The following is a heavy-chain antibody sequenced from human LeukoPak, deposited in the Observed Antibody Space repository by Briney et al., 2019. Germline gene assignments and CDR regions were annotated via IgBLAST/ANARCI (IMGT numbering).Heavy chain of an antibody. V-gene: IGHV3-30*18. CDR3: AKNLRGSSSGSN. CDR1: GFTFSSYG. J-gene: IGHJ4*02. D-gene: IGHD6-6*01. Sequence: GGSLRLSCAASGFTFSSYGMHWVRQAPGKGLEWVAVISYDGSNKYYADSVKGRFTISRDNSKNTPYLQMNSLRAEDTAVYYCAKNLRGSSSGSNWGQGTLVTVSS. CDR2: ISYDGSNK.